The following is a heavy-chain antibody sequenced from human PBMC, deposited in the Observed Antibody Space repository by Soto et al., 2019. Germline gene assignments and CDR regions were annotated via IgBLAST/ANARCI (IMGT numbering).Heavy chain of an antibody. CDR2: LYYSGST. V-gene: IGHV4-31*03. J-gene: IGHJ3*02. CDR3: ARDIGGYCSGGSCYSDAFDI. CDR1: GGSISSGGYY. D-gene: IGHD2-15*01. Sequence: QVQLQESGPGLVKPSQTLSLTCTVSGGSISSGGYYSSWIRQHPGKGLEWIGYLYYSGSTYYNPSLKSRVTISVDTSKNQCSLKLSSVTAADTAVYYCARDIGGYCSGGSCYSDAFDIWGQGTMVTVSS.